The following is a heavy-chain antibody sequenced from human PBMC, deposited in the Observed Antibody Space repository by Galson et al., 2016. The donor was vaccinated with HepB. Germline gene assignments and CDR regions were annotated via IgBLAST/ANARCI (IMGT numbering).Heavy chain of an antibody. V-gene: IGHV4-34*01. CDR3: ARGVFTGYYNLQPAPYFDF. CDR1: GGSFNFYS. J-gene: IGHJ4*02. Sequence: SETLSLTCAVRGGSFNFYSWTWIRQPPGKGLEWIGDITHNGRTNYSPALKSRVNISLDKSNNHFSLALRSVTAADTALYFCARGVFTGYYNLQPAPYFDFWGQGALVTVSS. D-gene: IGHD3-9*01. CDR2: ITHNGRT.